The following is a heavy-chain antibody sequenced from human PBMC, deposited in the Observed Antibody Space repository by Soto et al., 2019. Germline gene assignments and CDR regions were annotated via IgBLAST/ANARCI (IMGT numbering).Heavy chain of an antibody. D-gene: IGHD3-10*01. Sequence: ASVKGSRKAAGYTLRGDYSRRVRQAPGKGLEWMGWINPNSGGTNYAQKFQGWVTMTRDTSISTAYMELSRLRSDDTAVYYCARAPYGSGSYSSDYFDYWGQGTLVTVSS. CDR1: GYTLRGDY. CDR3: ARAPYGSGSYSSDYFDY. J-gene: IGHJ4*02. V-gene: IGHV1-2*04. CDR2: INPNSGGT.